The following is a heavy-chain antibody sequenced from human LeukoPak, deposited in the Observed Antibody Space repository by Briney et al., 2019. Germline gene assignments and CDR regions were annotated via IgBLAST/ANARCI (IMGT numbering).Heavy chain of an antibody. D-gene: IGHD2-2*01. CDR3: ARGPSDGYCSSTSCYGKDNWFDP. V-gene: IGHV4-34*01. J-gene: IGHJ5*02. CDR2: INHSGST. Sequence: PSETLSLTCAVYGGSFSGYYWSWIRQPPGKGLGWIGEINHSGSTNYNPSLKSRVTISVDTSKNQFSLKLSSVTAADTAVYYCARGPSDGYCSSTSCYGKDNWFDPWGQGTLVTVSS. CDR1: GGSFSGYY.